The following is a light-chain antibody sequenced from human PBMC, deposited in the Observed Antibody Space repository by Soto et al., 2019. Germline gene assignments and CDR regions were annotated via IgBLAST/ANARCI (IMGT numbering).Light chain of an antibody. V-gene: IGKV3-20*01. Sequence: ESVLTQSPGTLSLSPGDRATLSCRASQSVRSGHLAWYQQKPGQAPRLVIYDASTRATGITDRFSGGGSGTGFTLTISRVEPEDFAVYYCHQYGRSASSITFGPGTKVEIK. CDR2: DAS. J-gene: IGKJ3*01. CDR1: QSVRSGH. CDR3: HQYGRSASSIT.